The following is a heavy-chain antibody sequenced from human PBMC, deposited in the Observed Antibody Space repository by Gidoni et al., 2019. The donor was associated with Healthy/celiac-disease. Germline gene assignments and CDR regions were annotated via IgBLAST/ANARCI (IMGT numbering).Heavy chain of an antibody. CDR2: IYYSGST. V-gene: IGHV4-39*07. J-gene: IGHJ4*02. CDR1: GCSISSSSYY. Sequence: QLQLQESGPGLVKPAQTLSLTCTVSGCSISSSSYYWGWIRQPPGKGLEWIGSIYYSGSTYYNPALKSRVTISVDTSKNQFSLKLSSVTAADTAVYYCARQNMITFGGVIVNVYYFDYWGQGTLVTVSS. CDR3: ARQNMITFGGVIVNVYYFDY. D-gene: IGHD3-16*02.